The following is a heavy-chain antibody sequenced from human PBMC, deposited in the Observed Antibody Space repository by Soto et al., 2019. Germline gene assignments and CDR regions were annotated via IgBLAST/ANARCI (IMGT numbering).Heavy chain of an antibody. J-gene: IGHJ4*02. D-gene: IGHD5-18*01. CDR1: GYRFSTYW. CDR2: IFPDDSET. V-gene: IGHV5-51*01. Sequence: GESLKISCKGIGYRFSTYWIAWVRQMPGKGLEWMGTIFPDDSETRYSPTFQGQVTISADKSISTAYLQWRSLKASDSAIYYRARFQYSASHYLDFWGQGTRVTVPQ. CDR3: ARFQYSASHYLDF.